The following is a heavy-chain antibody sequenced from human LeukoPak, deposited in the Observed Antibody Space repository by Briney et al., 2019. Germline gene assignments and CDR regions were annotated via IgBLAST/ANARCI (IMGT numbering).Heavy chain of an antibody. V-gene: IGHV3-7*05. J-gene: IGHJ5*02. D-gene: IGHD1-26*01. CDR3: AREGSYRNWFDP. CDR1: GFTFSSYW. CDR2: IKQEGSDK. Sequence: GGSLRLSCAASGFTFSSYWMTWVRQAPGKGLEWVANIKQEGSDKYYVDSVKGRFTISRDNTQTSLYLQMNSLRAEDTAVYYCAREGSYRNWFDPWGQGTLVTVSS.